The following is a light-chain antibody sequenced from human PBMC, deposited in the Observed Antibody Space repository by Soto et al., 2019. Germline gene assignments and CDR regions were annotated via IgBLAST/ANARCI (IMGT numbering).Light chain of an antibody. J-gene: IGKJ1*01. V-gene: IGKV3-20*01. Sequence: EIVLTQSPGTLSLSPGERATLSCRASQSVTSNYLAWYQQKPGQAPRLLIYGASNRATGIPDRFSGSGSETDFTLTISRLEPEDFAVYYCQQYSRSPRTFGQRTKVDIK. CDR1: QSVTSNY. CDR2: GAS. CDR3: QQYSRSPRT.